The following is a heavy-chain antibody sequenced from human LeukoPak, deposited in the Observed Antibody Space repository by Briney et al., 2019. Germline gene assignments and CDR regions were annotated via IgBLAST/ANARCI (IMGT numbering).Heavy chain of an antibody. CDR3: ATHELKAAFDI. V-gene: IGHV3-48*01. J-gene: IGHJ3*02. Sequence: GGSLRLSCAASGFTFSSYSMNWVRQAPGKGLEWVSYISGSSSTIYYADSVKGRFTISRDNAKNSLYLQMNSLRAEDTAVYYCATHELKAAFDIWGQGTMVTVSS. CDR2: ISGSSSTI. D-gene: IGHD3-10*01. CDR1: GFTFSSYS.